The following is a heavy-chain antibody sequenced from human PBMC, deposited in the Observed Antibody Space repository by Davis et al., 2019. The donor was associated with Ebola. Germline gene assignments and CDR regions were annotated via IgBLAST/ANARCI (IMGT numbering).Heavy chain of an antibody. J-gene: IGHJ4*02. CDR3: ARYRGGRTSMDL. Sequence: AASVKVSCKASGYIFTSNGITWVRQAPGQGLEWMGWISGYSGKADYATKFQDRVSMTTDTSTNTGYMELRNLKSDDTAVYYCARYRGGRTSMDLWGQGTLVTVSS. CDR1: GYIFTSNG. D-gene: IGHD3-16*01. V-gene: IGHV1-18*04. CDR2: ISGYSGKA.